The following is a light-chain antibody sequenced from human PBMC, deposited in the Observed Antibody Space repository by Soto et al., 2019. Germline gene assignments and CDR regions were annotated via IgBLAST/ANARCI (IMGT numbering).Light chain of an antibody. J-gene: IGLJ1*01. CDR3: CSYAGSSLLYV. CDR1: SSDVGSYNL. CDR2: EGS. V-gene: IGLV2-23*01. Sequence: QSALTQPASVSGSPGQSITISCTGTSSDVGSYNLVSWYQQHPGKAPKLMIYEGSKRPSGVSNRFSGSKSGNTASLPISGLQAEDEADYYCCSYAGSSLLYVFGTGTKVTVL.